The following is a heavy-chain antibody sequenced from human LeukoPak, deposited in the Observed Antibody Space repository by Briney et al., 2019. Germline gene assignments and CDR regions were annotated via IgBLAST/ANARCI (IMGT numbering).Heavy chain of an antibody. CDR2: ISSSSTYI. Sequence: GGSLRLSCAGSXFTFSSYTMNWVRQAPGKGLEWVSSISSSSTYIYYADSVKGRFTISRDNAKNSLYLQMNSLRAEDTAIYYCARAYGDSDFDYWGQGTLVTVSS. D-gene: IGHD4-17*01. CDR1: XFTFSSYT. CDR3: ARAYGDSDFDY. J-gene: IGHJ4*02. V-gene: IGHV3-21*01.